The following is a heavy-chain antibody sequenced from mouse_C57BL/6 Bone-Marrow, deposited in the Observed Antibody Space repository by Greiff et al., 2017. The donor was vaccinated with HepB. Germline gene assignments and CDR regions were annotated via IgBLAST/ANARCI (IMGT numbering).Heavy chain of an antibody. CDR2: INPNNGGT. D-gene: IGHD2-2*01. CDR1: GYTFTDYY. CDR3: AQGPYGYFFAY. Sequence: EVQLQQSGPELVKPGASVKISCKASGYTFTDYYMNWVKQSHGKSLEWIGDINPNNGGTSYNQKFKGKATLTVDKSSSTAYMELRSLTSEDSAVYYCAQGPYGYFFAYWGQGTLVTVSA. J-gene: IGHJ3*01. V-gene: IGHV1-26*01.